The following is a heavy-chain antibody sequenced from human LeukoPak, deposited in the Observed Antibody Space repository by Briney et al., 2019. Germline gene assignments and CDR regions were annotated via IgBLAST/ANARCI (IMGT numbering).Heavy chain of an antibody. Sequence: ASVKVSCKASGDTFATYYTHWMRQTAGQGLEWRGWINSNSGATKYVQKFQGRVTMTRDTSISTAYMELSSLRSDDTAVYYCGRVGGRIGAYYAMDVWGQGTTVTVS. CDR1: GDTFATYY. CDR2: INSNSGAT. V-gene: IGHV1-2*02. D-gene: IGHD3-16*01. CDR3: GRVGGRIGAYYAMDV. J-gene: IGHJ6*02.